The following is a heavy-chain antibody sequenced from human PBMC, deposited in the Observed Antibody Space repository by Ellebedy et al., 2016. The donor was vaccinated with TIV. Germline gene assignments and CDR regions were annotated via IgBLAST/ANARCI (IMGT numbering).Heavy chain of an antibody. J-gene: IGHJ4*02. Sequence: AASVKVSCKDSGYTFTTRALNWVRQAPGHGREWMGWINPNTGIPTYAPDFTGRCVLTLNTSVSTTYLQINNLKPDDPAVYFFATSAFFDYWGQGTLVTVSS. CDR1: GYTFTTRA. CDR3: ATSAFFDY. CDR2: INPNTGIP. V-gene: IGHV7-4-1*02.